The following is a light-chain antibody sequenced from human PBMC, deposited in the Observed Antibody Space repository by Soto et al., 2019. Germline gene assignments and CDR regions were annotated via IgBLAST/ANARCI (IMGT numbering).Light chain of an antibody. CDR3: AAWDASLNGVV. Sequence: QSVLTQPPSASGTPGQRVTISCSGSSSNIGSKTVNWYQQLPGTAPKLLIYSNNQRPSGVPDRFSGSKSGTSASLAISGLQSDDEADYYCAAWDASLNGVVFGGGTKVTVL. J-gene: IGLJ2*01. CDR2: SNN. V-gene: IGLV1-44*01. CDR1: SSNIGSKT.